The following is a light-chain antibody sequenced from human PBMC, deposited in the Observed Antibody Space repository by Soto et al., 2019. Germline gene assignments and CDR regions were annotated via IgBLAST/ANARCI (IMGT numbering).Light chain of an antibody. V-gene: IGKV1-27*01. CDR1: QGIRNY. Sequence: DIQMTQSPSSLSASVGDRITITCRASQGIRNYLAWYQQKPGKVPKLLINAASTLESGVPCRFSGSGSGTDFTLTISSLQPEDVATYYCQSYNTASFTFGPGTKVDIK. CDR3: QSYNTASFT. CDR2: AAS. J-gene: IGKJ3*01.